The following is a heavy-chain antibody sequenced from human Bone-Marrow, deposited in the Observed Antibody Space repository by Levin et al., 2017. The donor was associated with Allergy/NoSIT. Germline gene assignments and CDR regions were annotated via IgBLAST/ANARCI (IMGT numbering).Heavy chain of an antibody. V-gene: IGHV4-39*01. CDR1: GGSISSGDYF. Sequence: PSETLSLTCTVSGGSISSGDYFWGWIRQFPGKGLEWIAIIYYSGITYYSPSLKSRITISVDTSKNQFSLNMNSVTAADTAVYFCVRQVGSGDWYLDLWGRGTLVTVSS. D-gene: IGHD1-26*01. CDR3: VRQVGSGDWYLDL. J-gene: IGHJ2*01. CDR2: IYYSGIT.